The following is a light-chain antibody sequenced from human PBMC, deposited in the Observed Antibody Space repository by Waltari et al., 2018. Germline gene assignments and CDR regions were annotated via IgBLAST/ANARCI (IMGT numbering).Light chain of an antibody. CDR2: MAS. Sequence: DIQMTQSPSALSASVGDRAIITCRASQTISEWLAWYQQKPGEAPNLLIYMASTLERGVPSRFSGSGDGTEFTLTISSVRPDDFGTYYCQQYSSVPLTFGGGTKVEIK. CDR1: QTISEW. CDR3: QQYSSVPLT. V-gene: IGKV1-5*03. J-gene: IGKJ4*01.